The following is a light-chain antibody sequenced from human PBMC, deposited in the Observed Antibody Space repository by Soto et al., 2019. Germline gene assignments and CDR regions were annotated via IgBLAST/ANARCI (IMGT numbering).Light chain of an antibody. CDR1: MRDVGAYNL. CDR3: SSYTSKSSLI. CDR2: EVR. J-gene: IGLJ2*01. V-gene: IGLV2-14*01. Sequence: QSALAQPASVSGSPGQSITISCAGTMRDVGAYNLVSWYQQHPGRAPQLIIYEVRNRPSGISFRFSGSKSGNTASLTISGLQAEDEADYYCSSYTSKSSLIFGGGTKVTVL.